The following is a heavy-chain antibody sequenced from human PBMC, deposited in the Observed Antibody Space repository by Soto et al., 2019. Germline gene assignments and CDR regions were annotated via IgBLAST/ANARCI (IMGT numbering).Heavy chain of an antibody. V-gene: IGHV1-2*02. CDR1: GYSFAGHY. D-gene: IGHD3-9*01. CDR3: AKDSHYDILTGYSRNAFDM. CDR2: INPNSGGT. Sequence: ASVKVSCKTSGYSFAGHYLHWVRQAPGQGLDWMGWINPNSGGTIYAQRFQGRVTMTRDTSISTAYMVLTSLRSDDTAVYYCAKDSHYDILTGYSRNAFDMWGRGTVVTVSS. J-gene: IGHJ3*02.